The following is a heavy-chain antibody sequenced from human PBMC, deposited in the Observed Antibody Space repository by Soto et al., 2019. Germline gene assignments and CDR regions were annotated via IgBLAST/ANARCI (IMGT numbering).Heavy chain of an antibody. V-gene: IGHV4-61*01. CDR3: ARGFGYSYGWRHGMDV. D-gene: IGHD5-18*01. J-gene: IGHJ6*02. Sequence: SETLSLTCTVSGGSVSSDTHYWSWIRQPPGKRLEWIGFIYSSGSTNYNPSLKSRVTISVDTSKNQFSLKLSSVTAADTAVYYCARGFGYSYGWRHGMDVWGQGTTVTVSS. CDR2: IYSSGST. CDR1: GGSVSSDTHY.